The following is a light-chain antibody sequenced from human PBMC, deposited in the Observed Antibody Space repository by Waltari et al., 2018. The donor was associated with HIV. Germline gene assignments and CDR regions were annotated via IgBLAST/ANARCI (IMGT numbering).Light chain of an antibody. CDR3: QQYGTSPRT. CDR1: QRVNSNY. Sequence: EIVLTQSPGTLSLSPGERATLSCRASQRVNSNYLAWYQQKPGQAPRLPIYGASSRATGIPNRFSGSGSGTDFTLTVSRLGPENSAVFYCQQYGTSPRTFGRGTKVEI. J-gene: IGKJ1*01. V-gene: IGKV3-20*01. CDR2: GAS.